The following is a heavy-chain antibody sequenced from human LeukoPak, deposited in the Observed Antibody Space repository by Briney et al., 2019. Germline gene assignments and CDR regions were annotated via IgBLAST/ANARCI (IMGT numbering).Heavy chain of an antibody. V-gene: IGHV4-31*03. CDR1: GGSISSGGYY. D-gene: IGHD3-10*01. J-gene: IGHJ4*02. CDR2: IYYSGNT. Sequence: SQTLSLTCTVSGGSISSGGYYWSWIRQHPGKGLEWIGYIYYSGNTNYNPSLKSRVTISVDTSKNQFSLKLSSVTAADTAVYYCATDNSYGSGSYYTWGQGTLVTVSS. CDR3: ATDNSYGSGSYYT.